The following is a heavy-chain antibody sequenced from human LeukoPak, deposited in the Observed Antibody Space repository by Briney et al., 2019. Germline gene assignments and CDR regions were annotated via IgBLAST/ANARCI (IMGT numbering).Heavy chain of an antibody. CDR3: ARKRYSGSSGWYRYYYYYMDV. CDR1: GFTFSSYS. J-gene: IGHJ6*03. CDR2: ISSSSSYI. V-gene: IGHV3-21*01. Sequence: GGSLRLSCAASGFTFSSYSMNWVRQAPGKGLEWVSSISSSSSYIYYADSVKGRFTISRDNAKNSLYLQMNSLRAEDTAVYYCARKRYSGSSGWYRYYYYYMDVWGKGTTVTVSS. D-gene: IGHD6-19*01.